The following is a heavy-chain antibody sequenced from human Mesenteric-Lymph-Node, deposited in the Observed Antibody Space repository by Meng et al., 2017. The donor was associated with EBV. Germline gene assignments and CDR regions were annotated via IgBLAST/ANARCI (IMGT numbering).Heavy chain of an antibody. CDR2: MYHSEST. CDR3: TRGREYRWCY. J-gene: IGHJ4*02. V-gene: IGHV4-4*02. Sequence: QVVQTDSVPVLVKPTGPLSLTCAVSEGPIINYRCGRVVPQPPVNGLEWIGEMYHSESTNYNPALKTRVTISVDKAKNQFLLNLNSLTAANMAVYYCTRGREYRWCYCGQGTLVTVSS. D-gene: IGHD5-18*01. CDR1: EGPIINYRC.